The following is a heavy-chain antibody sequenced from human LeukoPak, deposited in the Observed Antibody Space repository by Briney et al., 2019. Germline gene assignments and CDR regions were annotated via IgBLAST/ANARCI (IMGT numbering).Heavy chain of an antibody. Sequence: PSETLSLTCTVSGGSISSYYWSWIRQPAGKGLEWIGRIYTTGSTHYNPSLKSRVTMSVHTSKNQFSLKLRSVTAADTAVYYCARDYGDYLLGYWGQGTLVTVSS. J-gene: IGHJ4*02. CDR2: IYTTGST. CDR3: ARDYGDYLLGY. D-gene: IGHD4-17*01. V-gene: IGHV4-4*07. CDR1: GGSISSYY.